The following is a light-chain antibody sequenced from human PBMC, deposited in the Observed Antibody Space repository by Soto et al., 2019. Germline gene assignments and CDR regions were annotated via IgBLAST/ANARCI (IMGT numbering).Light chain of an antibody. CDR1: QGISNY. CDR2: AAS. J-gene: IGKJ1*01. Sequence: DIQMTQSPSSLSASVGDTDTITCRASQGISNYLAWYQQKPGKVPKLLIYAASTLQSGVPSRFSGSGSGTDFTLIISSLQSEDFAVYYCQQYHHWPWTFGQGTKVDIK. CDR3: QQYHHWPWT. V-gene: IGKV1-27*01.